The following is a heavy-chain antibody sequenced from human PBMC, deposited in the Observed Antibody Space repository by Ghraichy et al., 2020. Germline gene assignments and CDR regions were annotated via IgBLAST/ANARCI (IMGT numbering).Heavy chain of an antibody. Sequence: SQTLSLTCAVSGGSISSGGYSWSWIRQPPGKGLEWIGYIYHSGSTYYNPSLKSRVTISVDRSKNQFSLKLSSVTAADTAVYYCARSEHMITFGGVIAYYFDYWGQGTLVTVSS. CDR3: ARSEHMITFGGVIAYYFDY. CDR2: IYHSGST. CDR1: GGSISSGGYS. J-gene: IGHJ4*02. D-gene: IGHD3-16*02. V-gene: IGHV4-30-2*01.